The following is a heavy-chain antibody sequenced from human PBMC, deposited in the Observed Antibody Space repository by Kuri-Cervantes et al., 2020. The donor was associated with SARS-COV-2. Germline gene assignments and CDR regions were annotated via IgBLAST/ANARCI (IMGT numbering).Heavy chain of an antibody. V-gene: IGHV3-74*01. CDR1: GFTFSSYA. Sequence: GGSLRLSCSASGFTFSSYAMHWVRQAPGKGLVWVSRINPDGSYTNNADSVKGRFTFSRDNAKNMLFLQMNSLRAEDTAVYYCVRDGDHWNFDYWGQGTLVTVSS. CDR2: INPDGSYT. D-gene: IGHD1-1*01. CDR3: VRDGDHWNFDY. J-gene: IGHJ4*02.